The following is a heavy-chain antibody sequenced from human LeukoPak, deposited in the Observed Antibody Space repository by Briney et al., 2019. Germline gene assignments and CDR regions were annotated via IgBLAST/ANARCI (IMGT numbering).Heavy chain of an antibody. Sequence: ASVKVSCKASGYTFTDNYIHWVRQAPGQGLEWMGIINPSGGSTTYAQKFQGRLTMTSATSTSTVYMELSSLRSEDTAVYYCARSAAYYNEADIWGQGTMVTVSS. CDR1: GYTFTDNY. CDR3: ARSAAYYNEADI. J-gene: IGHJ3*02. D-gene: IGHD3-9*01. CDR2: INPSGGST. V-gene: IGHV1-46*01.